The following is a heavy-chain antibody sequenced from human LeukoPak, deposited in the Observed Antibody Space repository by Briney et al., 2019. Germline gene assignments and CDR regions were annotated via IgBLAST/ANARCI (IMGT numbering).Heavy chain of an antibody. D-gene: IGHD2-21*02. CDR2: INYIGST. Sequence: SETLSITCIVSGGSIISNDYWWGWNRQPPGKGLEWIGSINYIGSTHYNPGLKTRVTISVDTSKNQFALNLNSVTAVDTAVYYCPRQVGCGYWYFDTWGQGTLVAVSS. CDR3: PRQVGCGYWYFDT. V-gene: IGHV4-39*01. J-gene: IGHJ4*02. CDR1: GGSIISNDYW.